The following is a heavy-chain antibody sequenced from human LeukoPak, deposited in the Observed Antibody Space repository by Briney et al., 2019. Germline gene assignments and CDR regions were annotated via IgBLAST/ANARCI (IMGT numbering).Heavy chain of an antibody. CDR2: INRNSGGT. D-gene: IGHD3-10*01. Sequence: ASVKVSCKASGYHFMDYSLHWVRQAPGQGLEWMGWINRNSGGTNFGQKFQGRVTMTRDTSITTTYMDLSRLRSDDTAVYYCARDRGGSGSFDYWGQGTLVIVSS. CDR3: ARDRGGSGSFDY. J-gene: IGHJ4*02. V-gene: IGHV1-2*02. CDR1: GYHFMDYS.